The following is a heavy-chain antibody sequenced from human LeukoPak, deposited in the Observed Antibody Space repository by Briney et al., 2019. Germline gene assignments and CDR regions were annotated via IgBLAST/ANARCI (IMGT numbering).Heavy chain of an antibody. CDR1: GFTFSSYS. Sequence: GGSLRLSCAASGFTFSSYSMNWVRQAAGKGLEWVSSISSSSSYIYYADSVKGRFTISRDNAKNSLYLQMNSLRAEDTAVYYCARDLSVVVGSFDYWGQGTLVTVSS. CDR3: ARDLSVVVGSFDY. D-gene: IGHD2-21*01. CDR2: ISSSSSYI. J-gene: IGHJ4*02. V-gene: IGHV3-21*01.